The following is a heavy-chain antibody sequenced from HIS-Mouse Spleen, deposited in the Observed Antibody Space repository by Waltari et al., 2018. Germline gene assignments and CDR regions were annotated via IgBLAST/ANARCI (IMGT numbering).Heavy chain of an antibody. Sequence: QVQLVESGGGVVQPGRSLRLHCAASGFTFSSYGMPWVRQAPGKGLDWVAVISYDGSNKYYADSVKGRFTISRDNSKNTLYLQMNSLRAEDTAVYYCEGVYGSGSYYFDYWGQGTLVTVSS. D-gene: IGHD3-10*01. J-gene: IGHJ4*02. V-gene: IGHV3-30*03. CDR3: EGVYGSGSYYFDY. CDR2: ISYDGSNK. CDR1: GFTFSSYG.